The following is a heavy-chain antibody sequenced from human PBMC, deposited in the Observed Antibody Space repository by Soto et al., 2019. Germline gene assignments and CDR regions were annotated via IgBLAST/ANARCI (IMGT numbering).Heavy chain of an antibody. CDR3: ARVGGVRDILTGYYSAEGYYFDY. V-gene: IGHV4-59*01. D-gene: IGHD3-9*01. Sequence: SETLSLTCTVSGGSISSYYWSWIRQPPGKGLEWIGYIYYSGSTNYNPSLKSRVTISVDTSKNQFSLKLSSVTAADTAVYYCARVGGVRDILTGYYSAEGYYFDYWGQGTLVTVSS. CDR1: GGSISSYY. CDR2: IYYSGST. J-gene: IGHJ4*02.